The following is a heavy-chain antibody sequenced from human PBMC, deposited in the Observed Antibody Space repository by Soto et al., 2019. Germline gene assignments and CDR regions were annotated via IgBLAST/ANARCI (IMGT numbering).Heavy chain of an antibody. CDR1: GFTFSSYV. CDR3: VKTARLGQLVPHDY. CDR2: ISSNGDST. Sequence: GGSLRLSCSASGFTFSSYVMYWVRQAPGKGLEYVSVISSNGDSTYYADSVKDRFTISRDNSKSTLFLQMSSLRTEDTAVYSCVKTARLGQLVPHDYWSQGTLDTVSS. D-gene: IGHD6-6*01. J-gene: IGHJ4*02. V-gene: IGHV3-64D*06.